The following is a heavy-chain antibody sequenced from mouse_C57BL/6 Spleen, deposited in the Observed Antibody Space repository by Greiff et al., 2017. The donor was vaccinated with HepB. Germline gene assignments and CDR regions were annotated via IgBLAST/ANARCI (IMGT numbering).Heavy chain of an antibody. V-gene: IGHV2-2*01. CDR3: ARNLPPDYYAMDY. J-gene: IGHJ4*01. Sequence: VQLQQSGPGLVQPSQSLSITCTVSGFSLTSYGVHWVRQSPGKGLEWLGVIWSGGSTDNNAAFISRLSISKDNSKSQVFFKMNSLQADDTAIYYCARNLPPDYYAMDYWGQGTSVTVSS. CDR2: IWSGGST. CDR1: GFSLTSYG.